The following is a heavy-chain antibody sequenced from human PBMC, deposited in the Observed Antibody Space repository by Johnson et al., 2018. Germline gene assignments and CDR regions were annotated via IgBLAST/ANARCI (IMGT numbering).Heavy chain of an antibody. CDR1: GDSITNNY. Sequence: QVQLQESGPGLVKPSETLSLTCSVSGDSITNNYWTWIRQPPGKGLEYIGHVFYSGSTTFNPSYGGSTTYNPSLKSRVTIPVDTSKNLFSLKLSSVTVADTAVYYCARDNKKTGLGAFDVWGQGTMVTVSS. CDR2: VFYSGSTTFNPSYGGST. CDR3: ARDNKKTGLGAFDV. J-gene: IGHJ3*01. V-gene: IGHV4-59*01. D-gene: IGHD1-14*01.